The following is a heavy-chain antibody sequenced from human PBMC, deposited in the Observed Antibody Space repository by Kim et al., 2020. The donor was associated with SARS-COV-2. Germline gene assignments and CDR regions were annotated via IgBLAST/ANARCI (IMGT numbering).Heavy chain of an antibody. CDR3: ARATMITFGGVIDHFDY. D-gene: IGHD3-16*02. Sequence: PKSQVTISVDTSKNQFSLKLSSVTAADTAVYYCARATMITFGGVIDHFDYWGQGTLVTVSS. V-gene: IGHV4-31*01. J-gene: IGHJ4*02.